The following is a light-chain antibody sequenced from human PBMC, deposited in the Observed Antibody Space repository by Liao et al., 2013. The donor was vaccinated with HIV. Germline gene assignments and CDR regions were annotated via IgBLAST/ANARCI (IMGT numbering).Light chain of an antibody. J-gene: IGLJ3*02. CDR1: NIGSKS. Sequence: SYELTQPHSVSVAPGKTARITCGGNNIGSKSVHWYLQKPGQAPVLVIYYDNDRPSGIPERFSGSNSGNTATLTISGTQAMDEADYYCQAWDSSTVVFGGGTKLTVL. V-gene: IGLV3-21*01. CDR3: QAWDSSTVV. CDR2: YDN.